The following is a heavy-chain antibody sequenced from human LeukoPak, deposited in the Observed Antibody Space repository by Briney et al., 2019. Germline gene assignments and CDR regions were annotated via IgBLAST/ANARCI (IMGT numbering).Heavy chain of an antibody. CDR3: AMQSWPEY. J-gene: IGHJ4*02. D-gene: IGHD6-13*01. CDR1: GGANSCGSYY. Sequence: SKTLSLTATVSGGANSCGSYYWSWIRQPDAKGLVRIVRIYACGSPIYNPSRNTRITISVDTSKHQLSQKLSSVTSTGSSRYYSAMQSWPEYWGQGTLVTVSS. V-gene: IGHV4-61*02. CDR2: IYACGSP.